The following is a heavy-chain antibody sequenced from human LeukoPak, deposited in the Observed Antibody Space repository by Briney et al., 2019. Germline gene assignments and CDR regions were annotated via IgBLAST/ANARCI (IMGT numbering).Heavy chain of an antibody. CDR1: GFTFSSYW. J-gene: IGHJ6*02. Sequence: GGSLRLSCAASGFTFSSYWMHWVRHAPGKGLVWVSRINSDGSSTSYADSVKGRFTISRDNAKNTLYLQMNSLRAEDTAVYYCARDSIAAAGTVWYPYYYYGMDVWGQGTTVTVSS. D-gene: IGHD6-13*01. CDR2: INSDGSST. V-gene: IGHV3-74*01. CDR3: ARDSIAAAGTVWYPYYYYGMDV.